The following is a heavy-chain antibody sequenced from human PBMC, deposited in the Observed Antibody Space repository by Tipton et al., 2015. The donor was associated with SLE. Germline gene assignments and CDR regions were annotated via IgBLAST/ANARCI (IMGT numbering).Heavy chain of an antibody. CDR3: ARGNLPGGYYDF. Sequence: SLRLSCTASGFTFSDYAFHWVRQPPGKGLEYVSAISSDGDYTSYGNSVRGRYTISRDNFKNTVYLQMGGLTPEDTAVFYCARGNLPGGYYDFWGQGTLVTVSS. D-gene: IGHD3-22*01. CDR1: GFTFSDYA. CDR2: ISSDGDYT. J-gene: IGHJ4*02. V-gene: IGHV3-64*01.